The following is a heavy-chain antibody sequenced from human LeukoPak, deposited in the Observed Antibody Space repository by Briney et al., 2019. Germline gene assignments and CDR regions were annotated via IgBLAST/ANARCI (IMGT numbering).Heavy chain of an antibody. CDR2: IKQDGSEK. J-gene: IGHJ6*03. CDR3: ARVLELGYYYYMDV. V-gene: IGHV3-7*01. Sequence: GGSLRLSRAASGFTFSSYWMSWVRQAPGKGLEWVANIKQDGSEKYYVDSVKGRFTISRDNAKNSLYLQMNSLRAEDTAVYYCARVLELGYYYYMDVWGKGTTVTVSS. CDR1: GFTFSSYW. D-gene: IGHD1-7*01.